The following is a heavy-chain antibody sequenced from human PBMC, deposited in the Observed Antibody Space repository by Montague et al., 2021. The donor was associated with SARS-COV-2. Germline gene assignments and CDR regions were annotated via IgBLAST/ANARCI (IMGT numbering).Heavy chain of an antibody. D-gene: IGHD6-19*01. CDR2: VYYNGDT. Sequence: SETLSLTCTVSGGSTASHYGNWIRRSPAERTELIYYVYYNGDTMYSPSLQSRVTISIETSENQFSLRLNSVTAADTAVYFCARGWAFDPWGQGRLVTVAS. V-gene: IGHV4-59*08. J-gene: IGHJ3*01. CDR3: ARGWAFDP. CDR1: GGSTASHY.